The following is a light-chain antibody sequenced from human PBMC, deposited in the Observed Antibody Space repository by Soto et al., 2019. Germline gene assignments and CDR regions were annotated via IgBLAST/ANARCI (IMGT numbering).Light chain of an antibody. J-gene: IGLJ1*01. V-gene: IGLV2-11*01. Sequence: QSALTQPRSVSGSPGQSVTISCTGTSSDVGGYNYVSWYQQHPGRAPEFMIYDVTKRPSGVPDRFSGSKSGNTASLTISGLQVEDEADYYCCSYAGSYVVFGTGTKLTVL. CDR1: SSDVGGYNY. CDR2: DVT. CDR3: CSYAGSYVV.